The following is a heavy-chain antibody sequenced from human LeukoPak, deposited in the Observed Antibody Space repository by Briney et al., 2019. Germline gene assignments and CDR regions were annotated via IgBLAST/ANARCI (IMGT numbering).Heavy chain of an antibody. Sequence: SETLSLTCTVSGGSTSSYYWSWIRQPPGKGLEWIGYIYYSGSTNYNPSLKSRVTISVDTSKNQFSLKLSSVTAADTAVYYCARQSTRSYLSAFDYWGQGTLVTVSS. CDR1: GGSTSSYY. V-gene: IGHV4-59*08. CDR3: ARQSTRSYLSAFDY. J-gene: IGHJ4*02. CDR2: IYYSGST. D-gene: IGHD1-26*01.